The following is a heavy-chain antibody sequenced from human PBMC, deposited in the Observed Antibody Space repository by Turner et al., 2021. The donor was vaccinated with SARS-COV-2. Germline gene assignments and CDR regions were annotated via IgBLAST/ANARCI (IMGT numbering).Heavy chain of an antibody. D-gene: IGHD3-22*01. J-gene: IGHJ4*02. CDR2: ISGSGGST. Sequence: EVQLLESGGGLVQPGGSLRLSCAASGFTFSSYAMSWVRQDPGKGLEWVSGISGSGGSTYYADSVKGRFTISRDNSKNTLYLQMNSLRAEDTAVYYCAKAWRIVVLIHFDYWGQGTLVTVSS. CDR1: GFTFSSYA. CDR3: AKAWRIVVLIHFDY. V-gene: IGHV3-23*01.